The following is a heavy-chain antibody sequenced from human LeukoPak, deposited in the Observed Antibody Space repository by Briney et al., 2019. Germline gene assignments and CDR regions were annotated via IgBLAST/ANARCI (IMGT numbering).Heavy chain of an antibody. V-gene: IGHV4-39*07. J-gene: IGHJ6*02. CDR2: IYYSGST. CDR1: GGSISSSSYY. CDR3: ARSIVVVVAAQDYYVMDV. D-gene: IGHD2-15*01. Sequence: SETLSLTCTVSGGSISSSSYYWGWIRQPPGKGLEWIGSIYYSGSTYYNPSLKSRVTISVDTSKNQFSLKLSSVTAADTAVYYCARSIVVVVAAQDYYVMDVWGQGTMVTVSS.